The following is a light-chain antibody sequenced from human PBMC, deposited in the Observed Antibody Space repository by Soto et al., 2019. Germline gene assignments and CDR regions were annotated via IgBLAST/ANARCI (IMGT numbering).Light chain of an antibody. V-gene: IGKV3-15*01. Sequence: EIVMTQSPATLSVFPGERATLSCRASQSVSNNLAWYQQKPGQAPRLLIYGASPRATGIPARFSGSGSGTEFTPTISSLQSEDFAVYYCQQYNNWAITFGQGTRLEIK. J-gene: IGKJ5*01. CDR3: QQYNNWAIT. CDR2: GAS. CDR1: QSVSNN.